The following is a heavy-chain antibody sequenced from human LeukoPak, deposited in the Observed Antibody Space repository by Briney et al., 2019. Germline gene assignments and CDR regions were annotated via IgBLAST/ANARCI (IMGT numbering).Heavy chain of an antibody. CDR1: GYTFTSYD. CDR2: MNPNSGNT. V-gene: IGHV1-8*03. CDR3: ARDLAAAGTGEYFQH. D-gene: IGHD6-13*01. Sequence: ASVKVSCKASGYTFTSYDINWVRQATGQGLEWMGWMNPNSGNTGYAQKFQGRVTITRNTSISTAYMELSSLRSEDTAVYYCARDLAAAGTGEYFQHWGQGTLVTVSS. J-gene: IGHJ1*01.